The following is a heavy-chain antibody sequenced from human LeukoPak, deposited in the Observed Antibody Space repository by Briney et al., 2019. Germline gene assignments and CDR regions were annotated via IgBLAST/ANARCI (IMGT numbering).Heavy chain of an antibody. V-gene: IGHV4-4*07. CDR3: ARVGSDGSYFDY. J-gene: IGHJ4*02. CDR1: GGSMSNYY. CDR2: VYFSGNT. D-gene: IGHD1-26*01. Sequence: SETLSLTCTVSGGSMSNYYWSWIRQPAGRGLEWIGRVYFSGNTNYNPSLRSRATMSVDTSKNQFSLNLTSVTAADTAVYYCARVGSDGSYFDYWGQGPLVTVSS.